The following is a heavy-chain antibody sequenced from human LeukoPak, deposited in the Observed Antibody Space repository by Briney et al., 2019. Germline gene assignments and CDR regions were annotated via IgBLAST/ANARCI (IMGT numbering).Heavy chain of an antibody. CDR2: IIPIFGTA. CDR3: ARGTVVPAARPGRYDHYVMDV. J-gene: IGHJ6*02. V-gene: IGHV1-69*13. CDR1: GGTFRSYV. D-gene: IGHD2-2*01. Sequence: ASVKVSRKASGGTFRSYVISWVRQAPGQGPEWMGGIIPIFGTANYAQKFQGRVTITADESTSTAYMELSSLRSEDTAVYYCARGTVVPAARPGRYDHYVMDVWGQGTTVTVSS.